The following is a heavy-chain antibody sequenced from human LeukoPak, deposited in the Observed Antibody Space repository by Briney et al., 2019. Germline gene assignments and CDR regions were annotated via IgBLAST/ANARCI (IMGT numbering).Heavy chain of an antibody. CDR1: GGSISSYY. J-gene: IGHJ6*03. D-gene: IGHD2-2*01. CDR3: ARLAGFVVVPAATMDV. CDR2: IYYSGST. V-gene: IGHV4-59*08. Sequence: SETLSLTCTVSGGSISSYYWSWIRQPPGKGLEWIGYIYYSGSTNYNPSLKSRVTISVDTSKNQFSLKLSSVTAADTAVYYCARLAGFVVVPAATMDVWGKGTTVTISS.